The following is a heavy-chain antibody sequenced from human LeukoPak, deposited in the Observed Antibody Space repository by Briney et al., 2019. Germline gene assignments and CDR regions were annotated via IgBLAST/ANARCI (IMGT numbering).Heavy chain of an antibody. D-gene: IGHD1-1*01. Sequence: SETLSLTCTVSGGSISSGSYYWSWIRQPAGKGLEWIGRIYTSGSTNYNPSLKSRVTISVDTSKNQFSLKLSSVTAADTAVYYCARGYFRTYYMDVWGKGTTVTISS. J-gene: IGHJ6*03. CDR3: ARGYFRTYYMDV. CDR1: GGSISSGSYY. CDR2: IYTSGST. V-gene: IGHV4-61*02.